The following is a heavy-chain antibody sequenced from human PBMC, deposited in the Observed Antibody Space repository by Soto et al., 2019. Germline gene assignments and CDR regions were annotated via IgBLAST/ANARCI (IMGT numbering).Heavy chain of an antibody. J-gene: IGHJ4*02. CDR2: IYSGGST. V-gene: IGHV3-66*01. D-gene: IGHD3-22*01. CDR1: GFTVSSNY. Sequence: PGGSLRLSCAASGFTVSSNYMSWVRQAPGRGLEWVAVIYSGGSTYYTDSVKGRFTISRDNSKNTLYLQMHSLRAEDTAVYYCARAYYENSGQPALDYWGQGTLVTVSS. CDR3: ARAYYENSGQPALDY.